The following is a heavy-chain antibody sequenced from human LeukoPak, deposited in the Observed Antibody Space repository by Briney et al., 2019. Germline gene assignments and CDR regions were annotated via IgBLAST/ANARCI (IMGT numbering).Heavy chain of an antibody. CDR1: GYTFTSYD. Sequence: GASVTVSCTASGYTFTSYDINWVRQAPGQGLEWMGWMNPNSGNTGYAQKFQGRVTMTRNTSISTAYMELSSLRSEDTAVYYCARGRKGGSYVDYWGQGTLVTVSS. D-gene: IGHD1-26*01. V-gene: IGHV1-8*01. J-gene: IGHJ4*02. CDR3: ARGRKGGSYVDY. CDR2: MNPNSGNT.